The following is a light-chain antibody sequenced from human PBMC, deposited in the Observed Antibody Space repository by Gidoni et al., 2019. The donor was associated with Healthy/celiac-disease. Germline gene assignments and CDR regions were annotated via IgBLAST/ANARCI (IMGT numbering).Light chain of an antibody. CDR2: GAA. V-gene: IGKV3-20*01. J-gene: IGKJ1*01. CDR3: QQYGSSPRT. CDR1: QSVSSSY. Sequence: EIVLTQSPGTLSLSPGARATLSCRASQSVSSSYLAWYQQKHGQAPRLLIYGAASRATGIPDRFSGSGSGTDFTLTISRLEPEDFAVYYCQQYGSSPRTFGQGTKVEIK.